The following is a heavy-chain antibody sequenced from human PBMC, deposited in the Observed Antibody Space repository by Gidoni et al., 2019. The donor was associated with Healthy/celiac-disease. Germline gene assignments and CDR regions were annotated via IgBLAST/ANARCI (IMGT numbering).Heavy chain of an antibody. J-gene: IGHJ1*01. CDR2: INHSGST. CDR1: GVSFSGYY. CDR3: ARRRGITSQYFQN. Sequence: QVQLQQWAAGLLKPSETLSLTCALYGVSFSGYYWSWIRQPPGKGLEWIGEINHSGSTNYNPSLKSRVTISVDTSKNQFSLKLSSVTAADTAVYYCARRRGITSQYFQNWGQGTLVTVSS. D-gene: IGHD3-3*01. V-gene: IGHV4-34*01.